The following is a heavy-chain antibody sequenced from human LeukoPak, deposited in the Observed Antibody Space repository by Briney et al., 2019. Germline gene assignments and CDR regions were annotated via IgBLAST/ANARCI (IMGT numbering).Heavy chain of an antibody. CDR2: MNPNSGNT. Sequence: ASVKVSCKASGYTFTSYDINWVRQATRQGLGWMGWMNPNSGNTGYAQKFQGRVTITRNTSISTAYMELSSLRSEDTAVYYCARDGGDYTLFDYWGQGTLVTVSS. CDR3: ARDGGDYTLFDY. V-gene: IGHV1-8*03. CDR1: GYTFTSYD. D-gene: IGHD4-17*01. J-gene: IGHJ4*02.